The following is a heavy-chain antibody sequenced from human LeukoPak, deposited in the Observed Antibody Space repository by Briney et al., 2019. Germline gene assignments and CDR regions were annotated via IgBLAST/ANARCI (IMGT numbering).Heavy chain of an antibody. CDR2: INHSGST. CDR3: ARVPTPPGSSGWYYFDY. Sequence: SETLSLTCAVYGGSFSGYYWSWIRQPPGKGLEWVGEINHSGSTNYNPSLKSRVTISVDTSKNQFSLKLSSVTAADTAVYYCARVPTPPGSSGWYYFDYWGQGTLVTVSS. D-gene: IGHD6-19*01. V-gene: IGHV4-34*01. CDR1: GGSFSGYY. J-gene: IGHJ4*02.